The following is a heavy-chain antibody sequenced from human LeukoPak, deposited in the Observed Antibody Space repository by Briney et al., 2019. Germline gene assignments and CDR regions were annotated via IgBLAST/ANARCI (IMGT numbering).Heavy chain of an antibody. D-gene: IGHD2-15*01. J-gene: IGHJ4*02. V-gene: IGHV3-7*01. CDR1: GFSLSSYW. CDR3: ARAGPICSGGSCYYRY. Sequence: SGGSLRLSCAASGFSLSSYWMSWVRQAPGKGLEGVANIKQDGSEKYYVDSVKGRFTISRDNAKNSLYLQMNSLRAEDTAVYYCARAGPICSGGSCYYRYWGQGTLVTVSS. CDR2: IKQDGSEK.